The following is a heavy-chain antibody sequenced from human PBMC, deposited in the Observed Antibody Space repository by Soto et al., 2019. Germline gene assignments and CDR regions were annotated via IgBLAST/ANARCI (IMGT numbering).Heavy chain of an antibody. CDR3: ARHGDDFWSGYYDTGFDY. J-gene: IGHJ4*02. CDR2: IYYSGST. Sequence: PSETLSLTCTVPGGSISSSSYYWGWIRQPPGKGLEWIGSIYYSGSTYYNPSLKSRVAISVDTSKNQFSLKLSSVTAADTAVYYCARHGDDFWSGYYDTGFDYWGQGTLVTVSS. D-gene: IGHD3-3*01. CDR1: GGSISSSSYY. V-gene: IGHV4-39*01.